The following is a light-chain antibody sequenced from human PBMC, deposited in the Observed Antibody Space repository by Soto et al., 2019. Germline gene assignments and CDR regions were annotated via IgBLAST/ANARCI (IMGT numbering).Light chain of an antibody. CDR1: ISGVGGYNS. CDR3: SSYTTSTTYV. Sequence: QSVLTQPASVSGSPGQSITISCTGTISGVGGYNSVSWYQQHPGKAPKLMIYEVRNRPSGVSYRFPGSKSANTASLTISGLQAEDEADYYCSSYTTSTTYVFGTGTKVTVL. CDR2: EVR. V-gene: IGLV2-14*01. J-gene: IGLJ1*01.